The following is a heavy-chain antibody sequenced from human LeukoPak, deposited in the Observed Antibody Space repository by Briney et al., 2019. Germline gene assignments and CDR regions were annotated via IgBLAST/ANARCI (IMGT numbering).Heavy chain of an antibody. CDR3: AREGRDGYNYYYYYYMDV. J-gene: IGHJ6*03. V-gene: IGHV3-48*03. D-gene: IGHD5-24*01. Sequence: GGSLRLSCAASGFTFSSYEMNWVRQAPGKGLEWVSYISNSGSTIYYTDSVKGRFTISRDNAKNSLYLQMNSLRAEDTAVYYCAREGRDGYNYYYYYYMDVWGKGTTVTISS. CDR1: GFTFSSYE. CDR2: ISNSGSTI.